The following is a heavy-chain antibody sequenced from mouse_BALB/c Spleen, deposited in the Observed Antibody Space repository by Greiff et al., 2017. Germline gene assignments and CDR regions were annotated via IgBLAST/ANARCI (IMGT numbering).Heavy chain of an antibody. J-gene: IGHJ4*01. CDR3: AREREKTARATDYAMDY. D-gene: IGHD3-2*01. V-gene: IGHV5-4*02. CDR1: GFTFSDYY. CDR2: ISDGGSYT. Sequence: EVQLVESGGGLVKPGGSLKLSCAASGFTFSDYYMYWVRQTPEKRLEWVATISDGGSYTYYPDSVKGRFTISRDNAKNNLYLQMSSLKSEDTAMYYCAREREKTARATDYAMDYWGQGTSVTVSS.